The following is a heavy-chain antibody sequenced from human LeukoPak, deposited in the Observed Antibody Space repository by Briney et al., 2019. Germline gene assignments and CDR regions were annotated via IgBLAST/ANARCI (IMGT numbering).Heavy chain of an antibody. J-gene: IGHJ6*02. V-gene: IGHV3-7*03. D-gene: IGHD3-16*01. CDR2: INHNGNVN. CDR1: GFTFSSYW. CDR3: ARGGGLDV. Sequence: PGGSLRLSCAASGFTFSSYWMNWARQAPGKGLEWVASINHNGNVNYYVDSVKGRFTISGDNAKNSLYLQMSNLRAEDTAAYFCARGGGLDVWGQGATVTVSS.